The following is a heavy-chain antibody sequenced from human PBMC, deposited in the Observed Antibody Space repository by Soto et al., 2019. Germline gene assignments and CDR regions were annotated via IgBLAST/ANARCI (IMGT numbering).Heavy chain of an antibody. D-gene: IGHD6-13*01. V-gene: IGHV3-33*01. CDR1: GFTFSSYG. J-gene: IGHJ4*02. CDR2: IWYDGSNK. CDR3: ATSPCQMVAAAGTFDY. Sequence: GGSLRLSCAASGFTFSSYGMHWVRQAPGKGLEWVAVIWYDGSNKYYADSVKGRITIFTDNSKNTLYMQMNSMGAEDTAVYYCATSPCQMVAAAGTFDYWGQGTLVTVSS.